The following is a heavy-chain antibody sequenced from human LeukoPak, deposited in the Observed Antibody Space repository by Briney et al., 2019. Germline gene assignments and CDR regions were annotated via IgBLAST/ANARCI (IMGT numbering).Heavy chain of an antibody. Sequence: PGGSLRLSCAASGFTFSSYSMNWVRQAPGKGLEWVSYISGSTTIYYADSVKGRFTISRDNAKNSPYLQMNSLRDEDTAVYYCARLAYCGGDCPRAFDIWGQGTMVTVSS. D-gene: IGHD2-21*02. CDR1: GFTFSSYS. J-gene: IGHJ3*02. CDR3: ARLAYCGGDCPRAFDI. V-gene: IGHV3-48*02. CDR2: ISGSTTI.